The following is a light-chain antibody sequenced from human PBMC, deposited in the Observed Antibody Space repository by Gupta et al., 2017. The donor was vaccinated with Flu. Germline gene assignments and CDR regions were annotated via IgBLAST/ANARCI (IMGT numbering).Light chain of an antibody. CDR2: KAS. CDR3: QQYNSYSRT. Sequence: PSTPSASVGDRVTITCRASQSISSWLAWYQQKPGKAPKLLIYKASRVESGVPSRFSGSGSGTEFTLTISSLQPDDFATYYCQQYNSYSRTFGHGTKVEI. CDR1: QSISSW. J-gene: IGKJ1*01. V-gene: IGKV1-5*03.